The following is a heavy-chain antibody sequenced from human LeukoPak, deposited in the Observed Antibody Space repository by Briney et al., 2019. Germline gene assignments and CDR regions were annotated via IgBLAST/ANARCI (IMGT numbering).Heavy chain of an antibody. CDR3: ARKQYSSGSYYRSAVDY. CDR1: GYSFTSYW. D-gene: IGHD3-10*01. V-gene: IGHV5-10-1*01. J-gene: IGHJ4*02. Sequence: PGESLKISCKGSGYSFTSYWISWVRQMPGKGLEWMGRIDPSDSYTNYSPSFQGHVTISADKSITTAYLQWSSLKASDTAMYYCARKQYSSGSYYRSAVDYWGQGTLVTVSS. CDR2: IDPSDSYT.